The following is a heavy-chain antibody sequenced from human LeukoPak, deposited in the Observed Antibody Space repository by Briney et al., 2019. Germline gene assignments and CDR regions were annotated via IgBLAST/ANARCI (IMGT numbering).Heavy chain of an antibody. Sequence: PGGSLRLSCAASGFIFSHYGMHWVRQAPGKGLEWVAVIWSDGSNRFYAGSVKGRFTISRDSAQNTVFLQMNSLRGEDTAVYYCARDAQRGFDYSNSLRYWGHGILVTVSS. CDR3: ARDAQRGFDYSNSLRY. CDR2: IWSDGSNR. D-gene: IGHD4-11*01. J-gene: IGHJ4*01. V-gene: IGHV3-33*01. CDR1: GFIFSHYG.